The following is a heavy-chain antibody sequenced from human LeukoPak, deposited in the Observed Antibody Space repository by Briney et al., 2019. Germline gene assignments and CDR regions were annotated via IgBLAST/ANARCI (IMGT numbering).Heavy chain of an antibody. CDR2: IPYDGSNK. CDR1: GFTFSNYG. D-gene: IGHD2-2*01. J-gene: IGHJ5*02. Sequence: PGGSLRLSCAAPGFTFSNYGMHWVRQTPGKGLEWVAFIPYDGSNKYYADSVKGRFTISRDNSRNTLYLQMNSLRAEDTAVYYCAKEYQPNWFDPWGQGTLVTVSS. V-gene: IGHV3-30*02. CDR3: AKEYQPNWFDP.